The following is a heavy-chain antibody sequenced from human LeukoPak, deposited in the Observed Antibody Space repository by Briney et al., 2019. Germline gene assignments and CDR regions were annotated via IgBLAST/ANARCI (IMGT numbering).Heavy chain of an antibody. Sequence: GGSLRLSCSASGFTFSSYRMNWVRQAPGKGLEWVSYISSSSSNIYYADSVKGRFTISRDNARNSLYLQMNSLRAEDTAVYYCARQAHYGPGSYYDGFDYWGQGTLVTVSS. D-gene: IGHD3-10*01. CDR3: ARQAHYGPGSYYDGFDY. CDR2: ISSSSSNI. V-gene: IGHV3-48*01. J-gene: IGHJ4*02. CDR1: GFTFSSYR.